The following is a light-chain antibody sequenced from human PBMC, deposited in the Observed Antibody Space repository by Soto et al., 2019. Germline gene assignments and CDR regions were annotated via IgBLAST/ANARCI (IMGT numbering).Light chain of an antibody. CDR3: QQYHIYSGT. CDR1: QGISSY. J-gene: IGKJ5*01. CDR2: AAS. Sequence: AIRMTQSPSSFSASTGDRVTITCRASQGISSYLAWYQQKPGKAPKLLIYAASTLQSGVPSRFSGSGSGTEFTLTINSLQPDDFATYYCQQYHIYSGTFGQGTRLEIK. V-gene: IGKV1-8*01.